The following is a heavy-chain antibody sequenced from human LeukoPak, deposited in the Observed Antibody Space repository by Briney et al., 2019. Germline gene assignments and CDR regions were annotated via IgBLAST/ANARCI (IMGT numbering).Heavy chain of an antibody. CDR3: ASSYFACLSHAFDI. V-gene: IGHV3-7*03. Sequence: GGSLRLSCAASGFTFSSYWMDWGRQAPGKGLEWVANIKQDGSEKYYVDSVKGRFTISRDNAKNSLYLQMSSLRAEDTAVYYCASSYFACLSHAFDIWGLGTMVTVSS. J-gene: IGHJ3*02. D-gene: IGHD3-9*01. CDR1: GFTFSSYW. CDR2: IKQDGSEK.